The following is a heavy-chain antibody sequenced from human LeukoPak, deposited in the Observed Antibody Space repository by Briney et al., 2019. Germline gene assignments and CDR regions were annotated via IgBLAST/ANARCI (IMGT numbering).Heavy chain of an antibody. J-gene: IGHJ4*02. V-gene: IGHV4-59*08. CDR2: IYYSGST. Sequence: PSETLSLTCTVSGGSISSYYWSRVRQPPGKGLEWIGYIYYSGSTNSNPSLKSRVTVSVDPSKNQFSLRLSSVTAADTAVYYCARHEPYYYDSSDYWGYYFDYWGQGTLVTVSS. CDR3: ARHEPYYYDSSDYWGYYFDY. CDR1: GGSISSYY. D-gene: IGHD3-22*01.